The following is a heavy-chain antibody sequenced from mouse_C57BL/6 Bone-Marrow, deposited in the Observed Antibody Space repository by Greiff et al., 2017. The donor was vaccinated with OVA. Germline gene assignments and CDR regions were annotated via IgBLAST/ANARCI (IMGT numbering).Heavy chain of an antibody. Sequence: VQLQESGAELVRPGASVTLSCKASGYTFTDYEMHWVKQTPVHGLEWIGAIDPETGGTAYNQKFKGKAILTADKSSSTAYMELRSLTSEDSAVYDCTRSCSNDGYFDYWGQGTTLTVSS. CDR1: GYTFTDYE. CDR3: TRSCSNDGYFDY. J-gene: IGHJ2*01. CDR2: IDPETGGT. D-gene: IGHD2-12*01. V-gene: IGHV1-15*01.